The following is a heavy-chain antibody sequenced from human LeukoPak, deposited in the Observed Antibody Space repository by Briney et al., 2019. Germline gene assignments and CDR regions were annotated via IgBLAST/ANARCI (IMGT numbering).Heavy chain of an antibody. CDR2: ISGSGGST. CDR3: ARGRNTGRQYYFDY. J-gene: IGHJ4*02. CDR1: GFTFSISG. V-gene: IGHV3-23*01. Sequence: GGSLRLSCAASGFTFSISGMGWVRQAPGKGLECFSPISGSGGSTSYADSVKGRFTISRDNSKNTLYLQMNSLRAEDTAVYYCARGRNTGRQYYFDYWGQGTWSPSPQ. D-gene: IGHD5-18*01.